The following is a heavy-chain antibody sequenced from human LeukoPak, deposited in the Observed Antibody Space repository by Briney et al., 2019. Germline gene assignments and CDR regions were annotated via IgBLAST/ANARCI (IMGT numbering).Heavy chain of an antibody. Sequence: SETLSLTCTVSGGSISSYYWSWIRQPPGKGLEWIGYIYYSGSTNYNPSLKSRVTISVDTSKNQFSLKLSSVTAADTAVYYCARVVPQAGSDYWGQGTLVTVSS. CDR2: IYYSGST. CDR1: GGSISSYY. D-gene: IGHD3-10*01. CDR3: ARVVPQAGSDY. V-gene: IGHV4-59*01. J-gene: IGHJ4*02.